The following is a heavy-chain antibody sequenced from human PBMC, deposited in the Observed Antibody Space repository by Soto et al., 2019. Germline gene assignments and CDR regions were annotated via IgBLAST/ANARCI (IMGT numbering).Heavy chain of an antibody. CDR1: GDLFNNYA. V-gene: IGHV1-69*01. D-gene: IGHD6-13*01. CDR3: EASSRVAAAGNFNF. J-gene: IGHJ4*02. Sequence: QVQLVQSGAEVKEPGSSVKVSCKATGDLFNNYAFNWVRQAPGQGLEWMGRISPLFSTTNYAQKFQGRVTIGADELTTIVYPDVGNLNTENTAMSDCEASSRVAAAGNFNFWGEVTRVTV. CDR2: ISPLFSTT.